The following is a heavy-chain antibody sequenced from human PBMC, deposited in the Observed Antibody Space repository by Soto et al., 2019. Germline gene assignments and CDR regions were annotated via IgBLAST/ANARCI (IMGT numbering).Heavy chain of an antibody. Sequence: QVPLVESGGGVVQPGRSLRLSCAASGFTFSSYAMHWVRQAPGKGLEWVAVISYDGSNKYYADSVKGRFTISRDNSKNTLYLQMNSLRAEDTAVYYCARAPYCGGDCYSCFDYWGQGTLVTVSS. CDR2: ISYDGSNK. CDR3: ARAPYCGGDCYSCFDY. V-gene: IGHV3-30-3*01. D-gene: IGHD2-21*02. J-gene: IGHJ4*02. CDR1: GFTFSSYA.